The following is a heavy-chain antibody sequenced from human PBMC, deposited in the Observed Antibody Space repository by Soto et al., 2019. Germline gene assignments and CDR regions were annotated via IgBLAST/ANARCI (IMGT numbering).Heavy chain of an antibody. D-gene: IGHD5-18*01. CDR2: INAGNGNT. V-gene: IGHV1-3*01. CDR1: GYTFTSYA. Sequence: QVQLVQSGAEVKKPGASVKVSCKASGYTFTSYAMHWVRQAPGQRLEWMGWINAGNGNTKYSQKFQGRVTITRDTAASTAYMELSSLRSEDTAVYYCARPNWDTAMVVDYWGQGTLVTVSS. J-gene: IGHJ4*02. CDR3: ARPNWDTAMVVDY.